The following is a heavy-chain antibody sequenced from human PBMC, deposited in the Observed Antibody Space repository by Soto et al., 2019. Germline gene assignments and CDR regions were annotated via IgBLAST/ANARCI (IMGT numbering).Heavy chain of an antibody. CDR2: IWYDGSNK. CDR1: GFTFSSYG. V-gene: IGHV3-33*01. J-gene: IGHJ4*02. CDR3: ARWGIAAGDY. D-gene: IGHD6-13*01. Sequence: QVQLVESGGGVVQPGRSLRLSCAASGFTFSSYGMHWVRQAPGKGLEWVAVIWYDGSNKYYADSVKGRFTISRDNSKNTLYLQMNRLRAEETAVYYCARWGIAAGDYWGQGTLVTVSS.